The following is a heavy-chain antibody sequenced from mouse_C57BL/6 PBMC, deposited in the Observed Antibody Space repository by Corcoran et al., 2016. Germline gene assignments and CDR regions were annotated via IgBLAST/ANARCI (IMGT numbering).Heavy chain of an antibody. CDR2: IYWDDDK. CDR3: ARSGGGLYWYFDV. J-gene: IGHJ1*03. CDR1: GFSLSTSGMG. D-gene: IGHD1-1*02. Sequence: QVTLKESGPGILQSSQTLSLTCSFSGFSLSTSGMGVSWIRQPSGKGLEWLAHIYWDDDKRYNPSLKSRLTISKDTSRNQVFLKITSVDTAVTATYYCARSGGGLYWYFDVWGTGTTVTVSS. V-gene: IGHV8-12*01.